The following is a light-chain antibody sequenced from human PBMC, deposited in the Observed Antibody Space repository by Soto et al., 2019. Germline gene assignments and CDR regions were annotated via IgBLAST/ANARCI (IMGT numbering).Light chain of an antibody. J-gene: IGLJ3*02. V-gene: IGLV2-23*03. CDR3: CSYAYSSTFWV. Sequence: QSALTQPASVSGSPGQSITISCTGTSSDVGSYNLVSWYQQNPGKAPKLLIYEGSKRPSGVSNRFSGSKSGNTASLTISGLQAEDEADYYCCSYAYSSTFWVFGGGTKLTVL. CDR2: EGS. CDR1: SSDVGSYNL.